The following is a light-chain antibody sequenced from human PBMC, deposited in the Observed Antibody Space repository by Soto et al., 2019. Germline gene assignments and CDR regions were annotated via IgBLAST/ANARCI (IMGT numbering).Light chain of an antibody. CDR1: QSISSY. CDR2: AAS. J-gene: IGKJ5*01. CDR3: QQSYSTPPT. Sequence: DIQMTQSPSFLSASPGDRVTITCRASQSISSYLNWYQQKPGKAPKLLIYAASSLQSGVPSRFSGSGSGTDFTLTISSLQPEDFATYYCQQSYSTPPTFGQGTRLEIK. V-gene: IGKV1-39*01.